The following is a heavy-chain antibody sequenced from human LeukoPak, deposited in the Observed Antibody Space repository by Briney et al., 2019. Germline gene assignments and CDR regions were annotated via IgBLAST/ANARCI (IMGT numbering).Heavy chain of an antibody. CDR1: GVTFDDYA. D-gene: IGHD5-24*01. Sequence: GGSLRLSCAASGVTFDDYAMHWVRHAPGKGLEWVSGISWNSGSIGYADSVKGRFTISRDNAKNSLYLQMNSLRAEDTALYYCAKDIQLGALTNWGQGTLVTVSS. V-gene: IGHV3-9*01. CDR2: ISWNSGSI. J-gene: IGHJ4*02. CDR3: AKDIQLGALTN.